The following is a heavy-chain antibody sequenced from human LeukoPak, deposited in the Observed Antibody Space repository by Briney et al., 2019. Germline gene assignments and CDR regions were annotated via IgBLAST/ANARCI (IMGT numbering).Heavy chain of an antibody. J-gene: IGHJ4*02. CDR3: ARGGDGAIDY. D-gene: IGHD4-17*01. CDR2: INNDGSSA. CDR1: GFTFNWYW. V-gene: IGHV3-74*01. Sequence: PGGSLRLSCDASGFTFNWYWIHWVRQVPGKGLVWVSYINNDGSSATYADSVRGRFTISRDSAKNTVYLQMNSLRVEDSAVYYCARGGDGAIDYWGQGTLVTVSS.